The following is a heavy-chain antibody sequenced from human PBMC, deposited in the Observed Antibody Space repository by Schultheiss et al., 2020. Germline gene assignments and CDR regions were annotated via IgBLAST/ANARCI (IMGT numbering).Heavy chain of an antibody. V-gene: IGHV4-59*05. D-gene: IGHD6-19*01. J-gene: IGHJ4*02. CDR1: GFTFSSYSMN. Sequence: GSLRLSCAASGFTFSSYSMNWVRQAPGKGLEWIGSIYYSGSTYYNPSLKSRVTISVDTSKNQFSLKLSSVTAADTAVYYCAGGYSSGYFDYWGQGTLVTVSS. CDR3: AGGYSSGYFDY. CDR2: IYYSGST.